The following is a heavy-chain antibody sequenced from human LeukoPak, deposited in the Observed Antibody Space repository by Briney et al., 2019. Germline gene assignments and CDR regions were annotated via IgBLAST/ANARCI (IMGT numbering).Heavy chain of an antibody. CDR2: ISSSGSTI. CDR3: ARGGEMTTVPLDWFDP. V-gene: IGHV3-11*01. D-gene: IGHD4-11*01. J-gene: IGHJ5*02. CDR1: GFTFSDYY. Sequence: GGSLKLSCAASGFTFSDYYMSWIRQAPGKGLEWVSYISSSGSTIYYADSVKGRFTISRDNAKNSLYLQMNSLRAEDTAVYYCARGGEMTTVPLDWFDPWGQGTLVTVSS.